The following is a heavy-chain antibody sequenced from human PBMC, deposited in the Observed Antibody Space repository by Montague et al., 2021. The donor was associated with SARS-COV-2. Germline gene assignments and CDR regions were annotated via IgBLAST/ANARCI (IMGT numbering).Heavy chain of an antibody. J-gene: IGHJ3*02. V-gene: IGHV4-31*03. D-gene: IGHD3-22*01. CDR2: IYYSGST. CDR1: GGSLNDFY. Sequence: TLSLTCTASGGSLNDFYWSWIRQHPGKGLEWIGYIYYSGSTYXXPSLKSRVTISVDTSKNQFSLKLSSVTAADTAVYYCARARITMIVVVNAFDIWGQGTMVTVSS. CDR3: ARARITMIVVVNAFDI.